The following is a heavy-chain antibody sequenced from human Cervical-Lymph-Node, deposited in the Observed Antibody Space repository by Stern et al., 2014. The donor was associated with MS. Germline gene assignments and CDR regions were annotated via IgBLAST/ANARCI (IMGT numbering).Heavy chain of an antibody. CDR2: IIPIFGTA. CDR3: ARSRYYYDSSGYYYNWFDP. CDR1: GGTFSSYA. Sequence: QVQLGQSGAEVKKPGSSGKVSCKASGGTFSSYAISWVRQAPGQGLEWMGGIIPIFGTANYAQKFQGRVTITADESTSTAYMELSSLRSEDTAVYYCARSRYYYDSSGYYYNWFDPWGQGTLVTVSS. J-gene: IGHJ5*02. D-gene: IGHD3-22*01. V-gene: IGHV1-69*01.